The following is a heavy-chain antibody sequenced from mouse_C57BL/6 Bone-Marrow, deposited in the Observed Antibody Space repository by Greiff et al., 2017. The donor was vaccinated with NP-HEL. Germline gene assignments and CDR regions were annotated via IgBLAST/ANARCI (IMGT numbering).Heavy chain of an antibody. CDR3: ARSYYGTLFDY. V-gene: IGHV1-53*01. CDR2: INPSNGGT. D-gene: IGHD1-1*01. J-gene: IGHJ2*01. Sequence: QVHVKQSGTELVKPGASVKLSCKASGYTFTSYWMHWVKQRPGQGLEWIGNINPSNGGTNYNEKFKSKATLTVDKSSSTAYMQLSSLTSEDSAVYYCARSYYGTLFDYWGQGTTLTVSS. CDR1: GYTFTSYW.